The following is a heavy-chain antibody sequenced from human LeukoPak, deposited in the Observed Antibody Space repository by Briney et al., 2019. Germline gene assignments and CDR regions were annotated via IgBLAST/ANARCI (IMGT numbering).Heavy chain of an antibody. J-gene: IGHJ5*02. CDR3: ARRDEGCSNTSCYEGRTYNWFDP. CDR1: GYSFTSYW. Sequence: GESLKISCKGSGYSFTSYWIGWVRQMPGKGLEWMGIIYPGDSDTRYSPSFQGQVTISADKSISTAYLQWSSLKASDTAMYYCARRDEGCSNTSCYEGRTYNWFDPWGQGTLVTVSS. D-gene: IGHD2-2*01. V-gene: IGHV5-51*01. CDR2: IYPGDSDT.